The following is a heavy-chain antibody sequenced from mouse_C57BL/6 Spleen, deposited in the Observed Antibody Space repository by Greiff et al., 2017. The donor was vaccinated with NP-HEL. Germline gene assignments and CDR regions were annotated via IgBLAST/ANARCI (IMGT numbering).Heavy chain of an antibody. CDR2: IYPSDSET. CDR3: GRGDDRGVVYAMDY. J-gene: IGHJ4*01. Sequence: QVQLQQPGAELVRPGSSVKLSCKASGYTFTSYWMDWVKQRPGQGLEWIGNIYPSDSETHYNQKFKDKATLTVDKSSSTAYMQLSSLTSEDSAVDYGGRGDDRGVVYAMDYWGQGTSVTVSA. V-gene: IGHV1-61*01. CDR1: GYTFTSYW. D-gene: IGHD3-3*01.